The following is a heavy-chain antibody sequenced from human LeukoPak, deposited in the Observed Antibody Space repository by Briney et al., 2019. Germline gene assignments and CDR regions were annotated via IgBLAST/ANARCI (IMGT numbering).Heavy chain of an antibody. V-gene: IGHV4-30-4*01. D-gene: IGHD3-22*01. CDR1: GGSISGGYY. CDR3: AREKYYYDSSGYSVYYFDY. J-gene: IGHJ4*02. CDR2: IYYSGST. Sequence: SQTLSLTCTVSGGSISGGYYWSWIRQPPGKGLEWIGYIYYSGSTYYNPSLKSRVTISVDTSKNQFSLKLSSVTAADTAVYYCAREKYYYDSSGYSVYYFDYWGQGTLVTVSS.